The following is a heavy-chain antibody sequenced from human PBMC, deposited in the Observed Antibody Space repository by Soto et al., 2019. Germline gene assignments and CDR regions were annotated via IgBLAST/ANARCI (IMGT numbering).Heavy chain of an antibody. CDR3: ARNADPSSGGPLARPYYFDY. Sequence: PVGSLRLSCAASGFTFSSYAMSWVRQAPGKGLEWVSAISGNGGSTYYADSVKGRFTISRDNSKNTLYLQMNRLRAEDTAVYYCARNADPSSGGPLARPYYFDYWGQGTLVTVSS. CDR1: GFTFSSYA. CDR2: ISGNGGST. V-gene: IGHV3-23*01. J-gene: IGHJ4*02. D-gene: IGHD6-19*01.